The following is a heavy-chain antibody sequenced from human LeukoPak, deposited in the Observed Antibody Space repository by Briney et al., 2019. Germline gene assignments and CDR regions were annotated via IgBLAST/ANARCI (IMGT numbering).Heavy chain of an antibody. CDR2: IIPIFGTA. Sequence: SVKDSCKASGYTFTSYDINWVRQAPGQGLEWMGGIIPIFGTANYAQKFQGRVTITADESTSTAYMELSSLRSEDTAVYYCARVDRVPIAVAVVGAFDIWGQGTMATVSS. CDR3: ARVDRVPIAVAVVGAFDI. CDR1: GYTFTSYD. V-gene: IGHV1-69*13. J-gene: IGHJ3*02. D-gene: IGHD6-19*01.